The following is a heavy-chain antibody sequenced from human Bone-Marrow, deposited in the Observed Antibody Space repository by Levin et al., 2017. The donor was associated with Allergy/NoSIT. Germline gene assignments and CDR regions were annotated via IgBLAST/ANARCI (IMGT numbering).Heavy chain of an antibody. J-gene: IGHJ4*02. Sequence: GESLKISCKGSGYSFSSYWIGWVRQMSGKGLEWMGIIYPHDSDIRYNPSFQGQVTISADKSISTAYLQWSSLKASDTARYYCARQGYDILTGYYEYYFDYWGQGTLVAVSS. D-gene: IGHD3-9*01. CDR3: ARQGYDILTGYYEYYFDY. CDR2: IYPHDSDI. CDR1: GYSFSSYW. V-gene: IGHV5-51*01.